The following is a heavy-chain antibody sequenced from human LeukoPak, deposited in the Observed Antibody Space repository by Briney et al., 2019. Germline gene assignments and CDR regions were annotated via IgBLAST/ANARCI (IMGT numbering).Heavy chain of an antibody. D-gene: IGHD5-24*01. CDR1: GFTFSSYA. CDR3: GRGWAVDF. J-gene: IGHJ4*02. Sequence: QPGGSLRLSCAASGFTFSSYAMHWVRQAPGKGLEYVSAISSNGGSTYYANSVKGRFTISRDNSKNTLYLQMGSLRAEDMAVYYCGRGWAVDFWGQGTLVTVSS. CDR2: ISSNGGST. V-gene: IGHV3-64*01.